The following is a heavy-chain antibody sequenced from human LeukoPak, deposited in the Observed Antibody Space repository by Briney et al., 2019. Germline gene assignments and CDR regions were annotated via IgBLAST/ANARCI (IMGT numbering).Heavy chain of an antibody. Sequence: SESLSLTCAVYGGSFSGYYWSWIRQPGGKGLEWIGRIYTSGSTNYNPSLKSRVTISVDKSKNQFSLKLSSVTAADTAVYYCARGEAVAARGYYFDYWGQGTLVTVSS. CDR3: ARGEAVAARGYYFDY. J-gene: IGHJ4*02. V-gene: IGHV4-59*10. D-gene: IGHD6-19*01. CDR1: GGSFSGYY. CDR2: IYTSGST.